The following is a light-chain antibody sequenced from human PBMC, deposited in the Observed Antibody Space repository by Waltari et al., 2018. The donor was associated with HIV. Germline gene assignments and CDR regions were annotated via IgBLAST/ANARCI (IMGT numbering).Light chain of an antibody. J-gene: IGLJ2*01. Sequence: SYELTQPPSVSVSPGPTASITCSGDKLGDKYACWYQQKPGLSPVLVIYQDSKRPSGIPERFSGSNSGNTATLTISGTQAMDEADYYCQAWDSSTVVFGGGTKLTVL. CDR3: QAWDSSTVV. CDR1: KLGDKY. CDR2: QDS. V-gene: IGLV3-1*01.